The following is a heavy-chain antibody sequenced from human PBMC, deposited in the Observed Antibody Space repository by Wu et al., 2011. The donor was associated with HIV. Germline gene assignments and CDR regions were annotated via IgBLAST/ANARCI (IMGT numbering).Heavy chain of an antibody. Sequence: VQLVQSGAEVKKPGAVSEGLLARLLVTPFTSYGISWVRQAPGQGLEWMGWISAHKDDIKYAQKLQGRVTMTTDTSTSTAYMELRSLRSDDTAVYYCARDVLRYFDWLLGVEYYFDYWGQGTLVTVSS. J-gene: IGHJ4*02. CDR2: ISAHKDDI. V-gene: IGHV1-18*01. CDR3: ARDVLRYFDWLLGVEYYFDY. D-gene: IGHD3-9*01. CDR1: VTPFTSYG.